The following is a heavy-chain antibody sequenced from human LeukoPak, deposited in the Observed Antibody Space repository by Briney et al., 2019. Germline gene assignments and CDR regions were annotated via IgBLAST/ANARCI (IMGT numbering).Heavy chain of an antibody. V-gene: IGHV4-34*01. D-gene: IGHD3-10*01. Sequence: SQTLSLTRAVYVGSLSGYYWSRIRQPPGKGLEWMGEINQSGNTNYNPTLKSRVTISVDTSKNQFSLKLSSVTAADTAVYYCARGPYYYGSGCLFSWFDPWGQGTLVTVSS. CDR1: VGSLSGYY. CDR3: ARGPYYYGSGCLFSWFDP. J-gene: IGHJ5*02. CDR2: INQSGNT.